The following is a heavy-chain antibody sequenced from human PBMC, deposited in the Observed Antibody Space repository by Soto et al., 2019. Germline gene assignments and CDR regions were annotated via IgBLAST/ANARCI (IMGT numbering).Heavy chain of an antibody. D-gene: IGHD3-16*01. CDR1: GFTFSSYW. CDR2: IKQVGSEK. CDR3: ARDNVGGYFDY. Sequence: GGSLRLSCAASGFTFSSYWMSWVRQAPGKGLEWVANIKQVGSEKNYVDSVKGRFTISRDNAKNSLYLQMYSLRAEDTAVYYCARDNVGGYFDYWGQGTLVTVSS. V-gene: IGHV3-7*01. J-gene: IGHJ4*02.